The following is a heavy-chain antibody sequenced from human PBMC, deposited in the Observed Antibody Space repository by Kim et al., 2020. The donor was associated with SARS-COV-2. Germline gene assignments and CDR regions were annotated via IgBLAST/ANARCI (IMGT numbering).Heavy chain of an antibody. J-gene: IGHJ4*02. CDR3: ARGGSIKRGFDY. D-gene: IGHD3-10*01. Sequence: SQTLSLTCAISGDSVSSNSISYSWIRQSPSRGLEWLGTTYYTSKWYSDYAVSVKGRIAINPDTSKNQFSLQLNSVTPEDTAVYYCARGGSIKRGFDYWGQGTLVTVSS. CDR2: TYYTSKWYS. V-gene: IGHV6-1*01. CDR1: GDSVSSNSIS.